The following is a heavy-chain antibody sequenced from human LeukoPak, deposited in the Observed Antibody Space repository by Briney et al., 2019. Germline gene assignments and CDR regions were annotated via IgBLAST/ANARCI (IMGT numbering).Heavy chain of an antibody. J-gene: IGHJ6*03. V-gene: IGHV1-2*06. CDR3: ARYDGSGSYFDYYYYMDV. D-gene: IGHD3-10*01. Sequence: ASVKVSCKASLCSLTGYYMHWVRQAPGQGLEWMGRINPNSGGTNYAQKFQGRVTMTRDTSISTAYMELSRLRSDDTAVYYCARYDGSGSYFDYYYYMDVWGKGTTVTVSS. CDR2: INPNSGGT. CDR1: LCSLTGYY.